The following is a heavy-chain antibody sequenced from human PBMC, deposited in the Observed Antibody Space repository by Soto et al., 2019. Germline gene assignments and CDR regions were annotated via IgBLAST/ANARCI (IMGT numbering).Heavy chain of an antibody. CDR3: ASHSSLRGYCISTSCHGYYYVMDV. J-gene: IGHJ6*01. V-gene: IGHV1-69*13. CDR1: GGTFSSYA. CDR2: IIPIFGTA. Sequence: ASVKVSCKASGGTFSSYAISWVRQAPGQGLEWMGGIIPIFGTADYAQKFQGRVTITADESTSTAYMELSSLRSEDTAVYYCASHSSLRGYCISTSCHGYYYVMDVWRQGTTDIVSS. D-gene: IGHD2-2*01.